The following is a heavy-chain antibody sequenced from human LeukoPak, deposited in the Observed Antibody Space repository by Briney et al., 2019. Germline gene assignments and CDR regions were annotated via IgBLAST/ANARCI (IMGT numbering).Heavy chain of an antibody. J-gene: IGHJ4*02. CDR1: GFTFSNSA. CDR2: IDYDSSHI. V-gene: IGHV3-21*01. CDR3: ARDPLRYLRVGHYDY. Sequence: GGSLRLPCAASGFTFSNSAMNWVRQVPGKGLEWVSSIDYDSSHIYYAASVRGRFTISRDNARNSLYLQMNSLRVEDTAVYYCARDPLRYLRVGHYDYWGQGTLVTVSS. D-gene: IGHD3-9*01.